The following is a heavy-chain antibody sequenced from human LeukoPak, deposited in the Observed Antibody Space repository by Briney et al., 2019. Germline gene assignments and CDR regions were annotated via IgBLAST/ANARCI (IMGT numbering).Heavy chain of an antibody. D-gene: IGHD1-1*01. CDR1: GYSIDDGYY. CDR2: IYHTVST. CDR3: ARHNIAENFFDP. V-gene: IGHV4-38-2*02. Sequence: SETLSLTCTVSGYSIDDGYYWGWIRQPPGKGLEWIGSIYHTVSTYYNPSLKSRVTLSLDTPKNHFTLRLNSVTAADTALYYCARHNIAENFFDPWGQGTLVTVSS. J-gene: IGHJ5*02.